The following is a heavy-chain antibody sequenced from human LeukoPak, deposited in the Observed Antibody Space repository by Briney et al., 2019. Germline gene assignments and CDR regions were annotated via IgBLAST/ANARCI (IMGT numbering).Heavy chain of an antibody. D-gene: IGHD1-14*01. CDR3: AREETGTGGNWFDP. CDR1: GGTFSSYA. V-gene: IGHV1-69*01. Sequence: SVKVSCKASGGTFSSYAIRWVRQAPGQGLEWMGGIITIFGTANYAQKFQGRVTITADESTSTVYMELSSLRSEDTAVYYCAREETGTGGNWFDPWGQGTLVTGSS. CDR2: IITIFGTA. J-gene: IGHJ5*02.